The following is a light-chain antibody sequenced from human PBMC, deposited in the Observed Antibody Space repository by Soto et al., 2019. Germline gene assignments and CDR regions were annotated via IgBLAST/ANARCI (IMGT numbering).Light chain of an antibody. CDR1: QSIVTY. Sequence: DIQMTQSPSSLSASVGDRVTTTCRASQSIVTYLNWYLQKPGKAPKLLIYAASNLQSGVPSRFCGSGSGTDFTLTISSLQSEDFATYFCQQSYSTPPWTFGQGTKVDIK. J-gene: IGKJ1*01. CDR2: AAS. V-gene: IGKV1-39*01. CDR3: QQSYSTPPWT.